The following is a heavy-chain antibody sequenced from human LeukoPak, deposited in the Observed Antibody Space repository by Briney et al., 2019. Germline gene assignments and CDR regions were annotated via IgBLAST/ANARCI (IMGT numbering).Heavy chain of an antibody. D-gene: IGHD2-2*01. CDR1: GGSIRSGSYY. J-gene: IGHJ6*03. CDR2: VFYSGRT. CDR3: ARHGGYCGSTTCRLDYYHYMDV. Sequence: SETLSLTCTVSGGSIRSGSYYWGWIRQSPGKGLEWIGSVFYSGRTFYKPSLKSRVTISVDTSKNQFSLKLSSVTAADTSVYYCARHGGYCGSTTCRLDYYHYMDVWGKGTTVTVSS. V-gene: IGHV4-39*01.